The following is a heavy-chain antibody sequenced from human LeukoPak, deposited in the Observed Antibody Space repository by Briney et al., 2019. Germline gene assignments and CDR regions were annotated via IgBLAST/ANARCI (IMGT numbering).Heavy chain of an antibody. V-gene: IGHV4-34*01. Sequence: SETLSLTCAVYGGSFSNYYWSWIRQSPGKGREWIGEINDNGRINYNPSLMTRVTISIDTSKKQFSLTVNFVTAADTAVYYCARRWNYGTNYYMDVWDKGTTVTVSS. CDR2: INDNGRI. CDR1: GGSFSNYY. J-gene: IGHJ6*03. CDR3: ARRWNYGTNYYMDV. D-gene: IGHD1-7*01.